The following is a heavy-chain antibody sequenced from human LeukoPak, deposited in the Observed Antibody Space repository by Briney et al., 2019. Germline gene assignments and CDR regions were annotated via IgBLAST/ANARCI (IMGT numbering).Heavy chain of an antibody. V-gene: IGHV4-59*01. CDR3: ARALGATTINWFDP. CDR1: GGSISSYY. CDR2: IYYSGST. J-gene: IGHJ5*02. D-gene: IGHD1-26*01. Sequence: SETLSLTCTVSGGSISSYYWSWIRQPPGKGLEWIGYIYYSGSTNYNPSHKSRVTISVDTSKNQFSLKLSSVTAADTAVYYCARALGATTINWFDPWGQGTLVTVSS.